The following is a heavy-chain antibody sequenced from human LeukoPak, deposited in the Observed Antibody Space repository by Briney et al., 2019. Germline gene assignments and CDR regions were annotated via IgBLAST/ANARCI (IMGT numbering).Heavy chain of an antibody. Sequence: GASVKVSCKSSGYTFSEYDINWVRQAAGQGLEWIGWMRPKSGTSGFAQKFQGRVTMTRSTSISTAYMEMESLTSEETAVYYCARGPPESTSSEYWGQGTLVTVSS. CDR1: GYTFSEYD. CDR3: ARGPPESTSSEY. J-gene: IGHJ4*02. D-gene: IGHD2-2*01. CDR2: MRPKSGTS. V-gene: IGHV1-8*01.